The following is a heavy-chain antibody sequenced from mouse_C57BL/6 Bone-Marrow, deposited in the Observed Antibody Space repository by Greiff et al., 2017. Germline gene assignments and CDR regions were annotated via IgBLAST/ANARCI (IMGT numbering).Heavy chain of an antibody. Sequence: EVQVVASGGGLVKPGGSLKLSCAASGFTFSDYGMHWVRQAPEKGLEWVAYISSGSSTISYADTVKGRFTISRDNAKNTLFLQMTSLRSEDTAMYYCASELPYAMDYWGQGTSVTVSS. CDR2: ISSGSSTI. D-gene: IGHD2-12*01. CDR1: GFTFSDYG. J-gene: IGHJ4*01. V-gene: IGHV5-17*01. CDR3: ASELPYAMDY.